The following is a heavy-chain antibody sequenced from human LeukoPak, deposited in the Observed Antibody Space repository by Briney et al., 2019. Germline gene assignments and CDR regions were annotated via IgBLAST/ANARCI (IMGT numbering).Heavy chain of an antibody. D-gene: IGHD6-13*01. CDR3: ARVTGYRIEDYFDY. CDR2: IYYSGST. CDR1: GGSISSYY. V-gene: IGHV4-59*01. J-gene: IGHJ4*02. Sequence: PSETLSLTRTVSGGSISSYYWSWIRQPPGKGLEWIGYIYYSGSTNYNPSLKSRVTISVETSKNEFSLKQRSVTAADTAVYSRARVTGYRIEDYFDYWGQGTLVTVSS.